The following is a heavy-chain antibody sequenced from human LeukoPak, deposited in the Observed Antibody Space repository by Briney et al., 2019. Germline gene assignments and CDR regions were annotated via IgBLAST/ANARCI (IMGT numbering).Heavy chain of an antibody. CDR1: GFTFSSYA. D-gene: IGHD3-10*01. CDR3: AKDVGITMVRGAYDY. J-gene: IGHJ4*02. CDR2: ISGSGGST. Sequence: GGSLRLSCAASGFTFSSYAMSWVRQAPGKGLEWVSVISGSGGSTYYADSVKGRFTISRDNSKNTLYLQMNSLRAEDTAVYYCAKDVGITMVRGAYDYWGQGTLVTVSS. V-gene: IGHV3-23*01.